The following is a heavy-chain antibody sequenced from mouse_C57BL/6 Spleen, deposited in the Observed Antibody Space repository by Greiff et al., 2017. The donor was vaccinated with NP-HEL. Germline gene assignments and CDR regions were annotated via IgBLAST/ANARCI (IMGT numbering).Heavy chain of an antibody. D-gene: IGHD1-1*01. J-gene: IGHJ1*03. V-gene: IGHV14-2*01. CDR3: ARSFITTVVATRGYFDV. CDR1: GFNIKDYY. Sequence: EVKLEESGAELVKPGASVKLSCTASGFNIKDYYMHWVKQRTEQGLEWIGRIDPEDGETKYAPKFQGKATITADTSSNTAYLQLSSLTSEDTAVYYCARSFITTVVATRGYFDVWGTGTTVTVSS. CDR2: IDPEDGET.